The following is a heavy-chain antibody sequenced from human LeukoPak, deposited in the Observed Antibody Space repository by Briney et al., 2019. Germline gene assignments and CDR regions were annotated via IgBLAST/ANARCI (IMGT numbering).Heavy chain of an antibody. D-gene: IGHD3-10*01. J-gene: IGHJ4*02. V-gene: IGHV3-30*02. Sequence: GGSLRLSCAPSRFTFSSYGMHWVRQAPGKGLEWVAFIRYDGNNKYYADSVKGRFTISRDNSKNTLYLQMNSLRAEDTAVYYCARADKTSPSGRWYFDYWGQGTLVTVSS. CDR1: RFTFSSYG. CDR2: IRYDGNNK. CDR3: ARADKTSPSGRWYFDY.